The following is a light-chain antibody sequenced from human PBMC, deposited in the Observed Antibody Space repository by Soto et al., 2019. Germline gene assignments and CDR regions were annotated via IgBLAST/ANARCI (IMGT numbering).Light chain of an antibody. CDR2: AAS. Sequence: IPLTQSPSSLSASVGDRVTIXCRASQGIRNDLGWYQQKPGTAPKLLIYAASSLQSGVPSRFSGSGSGTDFTLTISSLQPEDFATYLCQQGYSTLLTFGGGTKVDIK. CDR1: QGIRND. V-gene: IGKV1-39*01. CDR3: QQGYSTLLT. J-gene: IGKJ4*01.